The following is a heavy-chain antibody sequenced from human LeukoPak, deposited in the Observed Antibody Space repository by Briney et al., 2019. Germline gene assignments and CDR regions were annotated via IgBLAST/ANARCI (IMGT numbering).Heavy chain of an antibody. Sequence: GGSLRLSCVVSGFTFSSYDMSWVRQAPGKGLEWVSGISGSGDNAYYADSVKGRFTISRDNSKNTLYVQMNSLGTEDTAAYYCAKGSYYDSSGSFYFDYWGQGTLVTVSS. J-gene: IGHJ4*02. CDR3: AKGSYYDSSGSFYFDY. CDR1: GFTFSSYD. CDR2: ISGSGDNA. V-gene: IGHV3-23*01. D-gene: IGHD3-22*01.